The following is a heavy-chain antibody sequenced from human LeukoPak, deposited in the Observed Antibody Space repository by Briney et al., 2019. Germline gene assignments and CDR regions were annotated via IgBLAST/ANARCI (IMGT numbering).Heavy chain of an antibody. CDR2: ISSSSSNI. D-gene: IGHD3-22*01. CDR1: GFTFSSYG. CDR3: ARDPTHESSGYPFDY. Sequence: GGSLRLSCAASGFTFSSYGIHWVRQAPGKGLEWVSYISSSSSNIYYADSVKGRFTISRDNAKNSLYLQMNSLRAEDTALYYCARDPTHESSGYPFDYWGQGTLVTVSS. J-gene: IGHJ4*02. V-gene: IGHV3-48*01.